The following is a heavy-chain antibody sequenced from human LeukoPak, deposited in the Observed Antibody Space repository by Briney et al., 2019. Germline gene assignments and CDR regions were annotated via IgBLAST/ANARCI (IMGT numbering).Heavy chain of an antibody. Sequence: PSKTLSLTCSVSGGSISSYYWSWIRQPPGKGLEWIGYIYPSGSTNYNPSLESRVTISVDTSRNQFSLKLRSVTAADTAVYYCARRGGYASPPKFWGQGTLVTVSS. V-gene: IGHV4-4*09. J-gene: IGHJ4*02. CDR1: GGSISSYY. CDR2: IYPSGST. D-gene: IGHD2-2*01. CDR3: ARRGGYASPPKF.